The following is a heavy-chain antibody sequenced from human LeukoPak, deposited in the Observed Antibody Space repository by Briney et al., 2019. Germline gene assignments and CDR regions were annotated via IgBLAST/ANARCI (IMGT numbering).Heavy chain of an antibody. V-gene: IGHV1-2*02. J-gene: IGHJ4*02. CDR2: INPNSGGT. Sequence: ASVTVSCKASGYTFTGYYIHWVRQAPGQGLEWMGWINPNSGGTKYAQKFQGRVTMTRDTSISTGYMELSRLRSDDTAVYYCARVNYCTKGVCVNFDYWGQGTLVTVSS. CDR3: ARVNYCTKGVCVNFDY. D-gene: IGHD2-8*01. CDR1: GYTFTGYY.